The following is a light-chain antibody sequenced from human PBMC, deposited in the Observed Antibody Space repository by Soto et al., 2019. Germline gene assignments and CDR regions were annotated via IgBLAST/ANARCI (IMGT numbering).Light chain of an antibody. Sequence: EIVLTQSRATLYVSPGERATLSCRASQSVSSNLAWYQQKPGRAPRLLIYGASTRATGIPARFSGSGSGTEITLTISSLQSEDFALYYGQQYNNWPQTFGQGTKVEIK. CDR2: GAS. CDR3: QQYNNWPQT. V-gene: IGKV3-15*01. CDR1: QSVSSN. J-gene: IGKJ1*01.